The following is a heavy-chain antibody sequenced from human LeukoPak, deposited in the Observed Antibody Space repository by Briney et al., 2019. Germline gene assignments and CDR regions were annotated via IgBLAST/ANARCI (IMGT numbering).Heavy chain of an antibody. J-gene: IGHJ4*02. Sequence: GGSLRLSCATSGFTFSSYGMSWVRQAPGKGLEWVSAISGSGRSTYYADSVKGRFTISRDNSKNTLYLQMNSLRAEDTAVYYCAKDSTPMVRGLLDHWGQGTLVTVSS. CDR3: AKDSTPMVRGLLDH. D-gene: IGHD3-10*01. CDR2: ISGSGRST. CDR1: GFTFSSYG. V-gene: IGHV3-23*01.